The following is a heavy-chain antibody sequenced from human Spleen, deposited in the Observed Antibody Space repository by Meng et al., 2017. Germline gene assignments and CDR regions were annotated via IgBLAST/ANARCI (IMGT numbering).Heavy chain of an antibody. CDR1: GFTFSSYW. CDR2: IKQDGSDK. V-gene: IGHV3-7*01. J-gene: IGHJ4*02. CDR3: VRDLGSGSYARNYFDY. D-gene: IGHD1-26*01. Sequence: GESLKISCAASGFTFSSYWMSWVRQAPGKGLEWVANIKQDGSDKYYVDSVKGRFTISRDNAKNSLPLQMSSLRVEDTAVYYCVRDLGSGSYARNYFDYWGRGTLVTVSS.